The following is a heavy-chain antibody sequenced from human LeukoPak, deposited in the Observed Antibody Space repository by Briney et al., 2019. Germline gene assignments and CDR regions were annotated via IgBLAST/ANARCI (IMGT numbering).Heavy chain of an antibody. Sequence: PGGSLRLSCAASGFTFSSYWMSWVRRAPGKGLEWVANIKQDGSEKYYVDSVKGRFTISRDNAKNSLYLQMNSLRAEDTAVYYCARDVKDYDFWSGYYRLDYWGQGTLVTVSS. CDR3: ARDVKDYDFWSGYYRLDY. V-gene: IGHV3-7*01. D-gene: IGHD3-3*01. CDR1: GFTFSSYW. J-gene: IGHJ4*02. CDR2: IKQDGSEK.